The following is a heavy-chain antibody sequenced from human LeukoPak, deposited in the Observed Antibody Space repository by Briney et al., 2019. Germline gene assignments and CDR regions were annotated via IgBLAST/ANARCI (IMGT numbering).Heavy chain of an antibody. Sequence: PSETLSLTCAVSDYSISTSNYWAWIRQPPGRGLEWIGHIYYSGGIYYNPSLKSRVTMSVDTSRNQFSLKLSSVTAVDTAVYYCARKATTGPTKAAFDIWGQGTMVTVST. J-gene: IGHJ3*02. CDR3: ARKATTGPTKAAFDI. CDR1: DYSISTSNY. CDR2: IYYSGGI. D-gene: IGHD4-17*01. V-gene: IGHV4-28*05.